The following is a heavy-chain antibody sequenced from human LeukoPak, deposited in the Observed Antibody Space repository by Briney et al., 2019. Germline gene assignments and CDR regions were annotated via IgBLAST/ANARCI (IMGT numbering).Heavy chain of an antibody. V-gene: IGHV4-59*12. CDR3: ARDYRDVVLTGPGS. CDR1: GGSTSSYY. J-gene: IGHJ5*02. Sequence: SETLSLTCTVSGGSTSSYYWSWIRQPPGKGLEWIGSFYYSGSTYYNPSLRSRVSISVDTSKNQFSLKLRSVTAADTAVYYCARDYRDVVLTGPGSWGQGTLVTVSS. CDR2: FYYSGST. D-gene: IGHD3-9*01.